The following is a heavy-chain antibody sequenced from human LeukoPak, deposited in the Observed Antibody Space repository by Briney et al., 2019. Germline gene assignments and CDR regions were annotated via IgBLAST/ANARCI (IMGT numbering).Heavy chain of an antibody. J-gene: IGHJ5*02. V-gene: IGHV3-7*01. CDR3: ARGGWRPDP. CDR1: GFIYSDYW. D-gene: IGHD6-19*01. Sequence: PGGSLRLSCAASGFIYSDYWMSWVRQAPGKGLEWVANIKTDGSEKYYVDSVKGRFTISRDNAKNSPYLQMSSLRAEDTAVYYCARGGWRPDPWGQGTLVTVSS. CDR2: IKTDGSEK.